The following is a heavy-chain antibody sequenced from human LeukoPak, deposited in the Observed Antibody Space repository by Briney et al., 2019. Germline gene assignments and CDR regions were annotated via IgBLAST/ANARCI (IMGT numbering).Heavy chain of an antibody. J-gene: IGHJ4*02. CDR2: ISATASNT. D-gene: IGHD1-1*01. Sequence: PGGSLRLSCTAAGFTFNNYAMSWVRQAPGKGLEWVSAISATASNTYYADSVKGRFTISRDNSKSTLYLQMNSLRVDDTAVYYCAKDWYNSLNYFDYWGQGSLVTVSS. CDR1: GFTFNNYA. CDR3: AKDWYNSLNYFDY. V-gene: IGHV3-23*01.